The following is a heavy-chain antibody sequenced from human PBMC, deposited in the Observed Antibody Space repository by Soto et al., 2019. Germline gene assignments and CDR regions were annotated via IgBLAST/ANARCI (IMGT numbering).Heavy chain of an antibody. CDR3: AKDSRAKRLTYYRAEYFQH. D-gene: IGHD3-22*01. V-gene: IGHV3-23*01. Sequence: EVQLLESGGGLVQPGGSLRLSCAASGFTFSSYAMSWVRQAPGKGLEWVSAISGSGGSTYYADSVKGRFTISRDNSKNTLYLQMNSLRAEDTAVYYCAKDSRAKRLTYYRAEYFQHWGQGTLVTVSS. J-gene: IGHJ1*01. CDR2: ISGSGGST. CDR1: GFTFSSYA.